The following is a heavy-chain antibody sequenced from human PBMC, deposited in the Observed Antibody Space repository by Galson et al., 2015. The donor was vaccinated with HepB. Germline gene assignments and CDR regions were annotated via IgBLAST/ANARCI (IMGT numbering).Heavy chain of an antibody. CDR1: GFTVSSNY. V-gene: IGHV3-66*01. CDR2: IYSGGST. CDR3: ARERGSYCSGGSCYSGHWSTWYYFDY. Sequence: SLRLSCAASGFTVSSNYMSWVRQAPGKGLEWVSVIYSGGSTYYADSVEGRFTISRDNSKNTLYLQMNSLRAEDTAVYYCARERGSYCSGGSCYSGHWSTWYYFDYWGQGTLVTVSS. J-gene: IGHJ4*02. D-gene: IGHD2-15*01.